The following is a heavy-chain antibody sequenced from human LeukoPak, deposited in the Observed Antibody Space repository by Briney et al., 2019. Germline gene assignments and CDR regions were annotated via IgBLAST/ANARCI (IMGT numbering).Heavy chain of an antibody. CDR1: GGSTTGYY. Sequence: SETLSLTCTVSGGSTTGYYWGWVRQPAGKGLEWIGRIYTTGRTDHHPSLNSRLTMSVDTSKNQFSLNLSSVTAADTAVYYCAGVGYIGSSWLFDYWGQGALVIVSS. V-gene: IGHV4-4*07. CDR3: AGVGYIGSSWLFDY. J-gene: IGHJ4*02. CDR2: IYTTGRT. D-gene: IGHD1-26*01.